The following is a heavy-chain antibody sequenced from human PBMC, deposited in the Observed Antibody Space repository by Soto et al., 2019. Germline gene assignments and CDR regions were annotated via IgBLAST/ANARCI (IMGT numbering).Heavy chain of an antibody. Sequence: EVQLLESGGGLVQPGGSLRLSCAASGFTFSSYAMSWVRQAPGKGLEWVSAISGSGGSTYYADSVKGRFTISRDNSKNTLYLQMNSLRAEYTAVYYCAKDKVGAGDWGDYWGQGTLVTVSS. CDR1: GFTFSSYA. CDR3: AKDKVGAGDWGDY. CDR2: ISGSGGST. V-gene: IGHV3-23*01. D-gene: IGHD1-26*01. J-gene: IGHJ4*02.